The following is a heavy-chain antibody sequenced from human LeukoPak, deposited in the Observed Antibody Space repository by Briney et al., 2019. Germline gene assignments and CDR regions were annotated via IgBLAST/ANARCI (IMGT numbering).Heavy chain of an antibody. Sequence: GGSLRLSCAASGFSFSSYWIHWVRQAPGKGLVWVSRINSDGSSTSYADSVKGRFTISRDNAKNTLYLQMNSLRAEDTAVYYCAREWELLYYYYGMDVWGQGTTVTVSS. V-gene: IGHV3-74*01. J-gene: IGHJ6*02. D-gene: IGHD1-26*01. CDR2: INSDGSST. CDR3: AREWELLYYYYGMDV. CDR1: GFSFSSYW.